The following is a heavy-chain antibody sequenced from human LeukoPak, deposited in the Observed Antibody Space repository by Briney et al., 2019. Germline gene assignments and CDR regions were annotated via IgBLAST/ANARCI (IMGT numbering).Heavy chain of an antibody. J-gene: IGHJ4*02. CDR1: GYTFTSYD. V-gene: IGHV1-8*01. Sequence: GASVKVSCXASGYTFTSYDINWVRQATGQGLGWMGWMNPNSGNTGYAQKFQGRVTMTRNTSISTAYMELSSLRSEDTAVYYCARGSRYGSGSYCGYWGQGTLVTVSS. CDR2: MNPNSGNT. CDR3: ARGSRYGSGSYCGY. D-gene: IGHD3-10*01.